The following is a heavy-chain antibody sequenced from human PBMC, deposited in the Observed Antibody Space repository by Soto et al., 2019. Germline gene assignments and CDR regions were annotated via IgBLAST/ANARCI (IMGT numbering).Heavy chain of an antibody. CDR2: IIPIFGTA. Sequence: QVQLVQSGAEVKKPGSSVKVSCKASGGTFSSYAISWVRQAPGQGLEWMGGIIPIFGTANYAQKFQGRVTITADESTSTAYMELSSLRSEDTAEYYCARDKRSGYCSSTSCSYYYYGMDVWGQGTTVTVSS. D-gene: IGHD2-2*03. CDR3: ARDKRSGYCSSTSCSYYYYGMDV. V-gene: IGHV1-69*01. CDR1: GGTFSSYA. J-gene: IGHJ6*02.